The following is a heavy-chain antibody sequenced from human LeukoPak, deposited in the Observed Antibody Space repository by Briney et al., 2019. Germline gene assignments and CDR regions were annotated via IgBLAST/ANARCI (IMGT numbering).Heavy chain of an antibody. CDR1: GFTFNYYA. Sequence: GGSLRLSCAASGFTFNYYAMNWVRQAPGKGLEWVSAILDGSDTTSYADSVKGRFTISRDNSKNTLYLQMNSLRAEDTAVYYCAKTRHDISILDSWGQGTLVTVSS. CDR2: ILDGSDTT. CDR3: AKTRHDISILDS. V-gene: IGHV3-23*01. J-gene: IGHJ4*02. D-gene: IGHD6-6*01.